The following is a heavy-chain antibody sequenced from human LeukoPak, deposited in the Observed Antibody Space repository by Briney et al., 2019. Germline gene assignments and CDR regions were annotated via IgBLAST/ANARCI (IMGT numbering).Heavy chain of an antibody. D-gene: IGHD2-15*01. Sequence: PGGSLRLSCAASGFTFSGYAMHWVRQAPGKGLEWVAVISYDESNKFYADSVKGRFTISRDNSKNTLFLQMNSLRVEDTAVYYCARGVVTPSYYSDYWGQGTLVAVSS. CDR3: ARGVVTPSYYSDY. CDR1: GFTFSGYA. CDR2: ISYDESNK. V-gene: IGHV3-30-3*01. J-gene: IGHJ4*02.